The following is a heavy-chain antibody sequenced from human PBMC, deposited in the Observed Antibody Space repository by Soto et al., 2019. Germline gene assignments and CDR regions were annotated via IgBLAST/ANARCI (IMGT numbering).Heavy chain of an antibody. Sequence: PGGSLRLSCAASGFTFSDYYMSWIRQAPGKGLEWVSYISSIGSTIYYADSVKGRFTISRDNAKNSLYLQMNSLRAEDTAVYYCARDPMRNYYDSSGYFDYWGQGTLVTVSS. CDR2: ISSIGSTI. D-gene: IGHD3-22*01. CDR1: GFTFSDYY. CDR3: ARDPMRNYYDSSGYFDY. J-gene: IGHJ4*02. V-gene: IGHV3-11*01.